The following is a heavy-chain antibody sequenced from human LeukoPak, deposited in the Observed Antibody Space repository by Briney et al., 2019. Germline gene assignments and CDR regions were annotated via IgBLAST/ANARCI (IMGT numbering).Heavy chain of an antibody. Sequence: PGGSLRLSCVASGFTFSSYAMSWVRQAPGKGLEWISTISGSGGSTYYADSVKGRFTISRDNSKNTLYLQMNSLRAEDTAVYYCAKPGDYYDSSGYRDWGQGTLVTVSS. CDR3: AKPGDYYDSSGYRD. J-gene: IGHJ4*02. CDR1: GFTFSSYA. V-gene: IGHV3-23*01. D-gene: IGHD3-22*01. CDR2: ISGSGGST.